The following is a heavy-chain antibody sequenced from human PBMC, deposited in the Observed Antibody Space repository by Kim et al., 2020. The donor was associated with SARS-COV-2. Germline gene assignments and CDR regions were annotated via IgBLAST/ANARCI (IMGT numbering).Heavy chain of an antibody. CDR2: ISYDGSNK. J-gene: IGHJ6*02. V-gene: IGHV3-30*18. D-gene: IGHD3-22*01. Sequence: GGSLRLSCAASGFTFSSYGMHWVRQAPGKGLEWVAVISYDGSNKYYADSVKGRFTISRDNSKNTLYLQMNSLRAEDTAVYYCAKDLDDSSPYYYYGMDVWGQGTTVTVSS. CDR3: AKDLDDSSPYYYYGMDV. CDR1: GFTFSSYG.